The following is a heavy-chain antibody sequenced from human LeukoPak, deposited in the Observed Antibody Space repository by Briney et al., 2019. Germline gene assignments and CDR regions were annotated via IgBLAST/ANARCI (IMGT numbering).Heavy chain of an antibody. Sequence: GRSLRLSRAASGFNFRSTAMICVRQAPGMWLEWHSVISGSGDSTYYADSVRGRFTISRANYRDTLYLQMDSLRAEDSGVYFCVKGEIVVITAVWGDWGQGILVTVSS. D-gene: IGHD2-21*02. V-gene: IGHV3-23*01. CDR1: GFNFRSTA. CDR3: VKGEIVVITAVWGD. CDR2: ISGSGDST. J-gene: IGHJ4*02.